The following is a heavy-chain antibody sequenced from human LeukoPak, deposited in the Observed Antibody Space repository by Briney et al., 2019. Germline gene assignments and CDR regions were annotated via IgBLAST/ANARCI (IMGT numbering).Heavy chain of an antibody. V-gene: IGHV3-7*01. CDR1: GFTFSDYW. CDR3: AKDLVAVAGIGVYDY. J-gene: IGHJ4*02. CDR2: IKGDGSEK. Sequence: PGGSLRLSCAASGFTFSDYWMTWVRQAPGKGLEWVANIKGDGSEKYYVDSVKGRFTISRDNAKNSLYLQMNSLRAEDTAVYYCAKDLVAVAGIGVYDYWGQGTLVTVSS. D-gene: IGHD6-19*01.